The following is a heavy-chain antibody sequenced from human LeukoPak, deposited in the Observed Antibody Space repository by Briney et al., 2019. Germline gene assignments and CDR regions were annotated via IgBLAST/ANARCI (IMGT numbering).Heavy chain of an antibody. CDR2: ISSSSSYI. CDR3: ARRAGAYSHPYDY. D-gene: IGHD4/OR15-4a*01. J-gene: IGHJ4*02. V-gene: IGHV3-21*04. Sequence: GGSLRLSCAASGFTFSSYSMNWVRRSPGKGLEWVSSISSSSSYIYYVDSVKGRFTISRDNAKNSLYLQMNSLRAEDTAVYYCARRAGAYSHPYDYWGQGTLVTVSS. CDR1: GFTFSSYS.